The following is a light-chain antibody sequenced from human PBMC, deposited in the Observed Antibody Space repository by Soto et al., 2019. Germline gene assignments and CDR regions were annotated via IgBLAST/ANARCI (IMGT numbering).Light chain of an antibody. CDR2: GAS. V-gene: IGKV3-20*01. Sequence: EIVWTQSPGTLSLAPGERATLSCRASQSVSSCYLAWYQQKPGHAPRLLIYGASSRATGIPDRFSGSGSGTDFTLTISILEPEDFAVYYCQQYGSSPPVTFGQGTRLEIK. CDR3: QQYGSSPPVT. CDR1: QSVSSCY. J-gene: IGKJ5*01.